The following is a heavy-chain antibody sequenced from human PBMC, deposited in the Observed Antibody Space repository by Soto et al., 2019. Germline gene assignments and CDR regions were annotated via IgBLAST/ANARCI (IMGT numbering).Heavy chain of an antibody. CDR1: GYTFTSYA. CDR2: INAGNGNT. Sequence: QVQLVQSGAEVKKPGASVKVSCKASGYTFTSYAMHWVRQAPGQRLEWMGWINAGNGNTKYSQKFQGRVTITRDTSASTAYMELSSLRSEDTAXXYCARVLAYNLLRTIGYWGQGTLVTVSS. D-gene: IGHD1-1*01. V-gene: IGHV1-3*01. J-gene: IGHJ4*02. CDR3: ARVLAYNLLRTIGY.